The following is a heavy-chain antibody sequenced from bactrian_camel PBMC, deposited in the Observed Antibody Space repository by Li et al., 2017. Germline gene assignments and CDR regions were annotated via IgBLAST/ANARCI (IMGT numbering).Heavy chain of an antibody. D-gene: IGHD6*01. CDR3: AMNRLGSSWCLARHTADNY. Sequence: DVQLVESGGGSVQAGGSLRLSCAASGYTDNRPCMGWFRQAPGMEREGVAAIDSNGKSTYADSVKGRFTISKDNANNLYLRMNSLKPDDTAMYYCAMNRLGSSWCLARHTADNYWGQGTQVTVS. V-gene: IGHV3S42*01. CDR1: GYTDNRPC. J-gene: IGHJ4*01. CDR2: IDSNGKS.